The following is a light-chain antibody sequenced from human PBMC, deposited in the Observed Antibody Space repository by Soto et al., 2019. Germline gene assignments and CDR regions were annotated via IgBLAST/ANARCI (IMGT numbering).Light chain of an antibody. CDR3: QHCALTSFT. V-gene: IGKV3-20*01. J-gene: IGKJ3*01. CDR2: GAT. Sequence: EIVLTQSPGTLSLSPGERATLSCRASQSIARSYIVWYQQKPGQAPRLLIYGATNRATGIPDRFSGSGSGIDFALTISRLEPEDVAVYYCQHCALTSFTSGPGTKVDIK. CDR1: QSIARSY.